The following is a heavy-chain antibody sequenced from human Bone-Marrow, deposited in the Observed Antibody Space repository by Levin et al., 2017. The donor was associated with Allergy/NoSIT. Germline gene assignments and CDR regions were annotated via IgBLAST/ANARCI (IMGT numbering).Heavy chain of an antibody. CDR3: AKSRTYSSSSGAFDI. CDR2: ISWNSGNV. Sequence: SGGSLRLSCAASGFIFAGYAMHWVRQAPGKGLEWVSSISWNSGNVDYADSVKGRFTLSRDNAKNSLYLRLSSLKPDDTALYYCAKSRTYSSSSGAFDIWGQGTRVTVSS. CDR1: GFIFAGYA. J-gene: IGHJ3*02. D-gene: IGHD6-6*01. V-gene: IGHV3-9*01.